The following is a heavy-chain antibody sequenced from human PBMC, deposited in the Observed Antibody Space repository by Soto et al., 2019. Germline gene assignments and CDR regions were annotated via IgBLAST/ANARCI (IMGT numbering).Heavy chain of an antibody. J-gene: IGHJ6*02. Sequence: ASVKVSCKASGYTFTSYAMHWVRQAPGQRLEWMGWINAGNGNTKYSQKFQGRVTITRDTSASTAYMELSSLRSEDTAVYYCASNRPPGVIHYGMDVWGQGTTVTVSS. CDR3: ASNRPPGVIHYGMDV. V-gene: IGHV1-3*01. CDR2: INAGNGNT. CDR1: GYTFTSYA. D-gene: IGHD3-16*02.